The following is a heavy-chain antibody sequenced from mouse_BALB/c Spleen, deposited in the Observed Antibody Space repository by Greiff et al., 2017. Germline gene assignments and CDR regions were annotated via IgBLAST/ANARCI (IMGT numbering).Heavy chain of an antibody. CDR3: ALTGTGY. CDR2: INPYYGST. J-gene: IGHJ2*01. D-gene: IGHD4-1*01. Sequence: VQLQQTGPELVKPGASVKISCKASGYSFTDYIMLWVKQSHGKSLEWIGNINPYYGSTSYNLKFKGKATLTVDKSSSTAYMQLNSLTSEDSAVYYCALTGTGYWGQGTTLTVSS. V-gene: IGHV1-39*01. CDR1: GYSFTDYI.